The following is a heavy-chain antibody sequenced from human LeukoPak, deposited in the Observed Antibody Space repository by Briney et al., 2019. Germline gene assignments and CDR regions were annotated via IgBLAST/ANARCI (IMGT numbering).Heavy chain of an antibody. D-gene: IGHD6-19*01. CDR1: GGSISSSSYY. Sequence: PSETLSLTCTVSGGSISSSSYYWGWIRQPPGKGLEWIGSIYYSGSTYYNSSLKSRVTISVDTSKNQFSLKLSSVTAADTAVYYCARLEIAVTGNTFDYWGQGTLVTVSS. V-gene: IGHV4-39*01. CDR3: ARLEIAVTGNTFDY. CDR2: IYYSGST. J-gene: IGHJ4*02.